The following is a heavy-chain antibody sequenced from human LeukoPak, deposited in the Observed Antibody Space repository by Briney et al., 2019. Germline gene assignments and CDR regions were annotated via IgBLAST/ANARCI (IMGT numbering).Heavy chain of an antibody. CDR2: ISGSGGST. D-gene: IGHD6-13*01. Sequence: GGSLRLSCAASGFTFSSYAMSWVRQAPGKGLEWVSAISGSGGSTYYADSVKGRFTISRDNSKNALYLQMNSLRAEDTAVYYCAKDPYSSSRPGCFDYWGQGTLVTVSS. CDR1: GFTFSSYA. V-gene: IGHV3-23*01. J-gene: IGHJ4*02. CDR3: AKDPYSSSRPGCFDY.